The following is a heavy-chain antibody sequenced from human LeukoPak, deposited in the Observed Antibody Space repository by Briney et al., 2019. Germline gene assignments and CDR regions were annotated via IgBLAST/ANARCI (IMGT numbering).Heavy chain of an antibody. J-gene: IGHJ4*02. CDR1: GGSISSSSYY. CDR3: ARVVAAAGEFDY. CDR2: IYYSGST. Sequence: SETLSLTCTVSGGSISSSSYYWGWIRQPPGKGLEWIGSIYYSGSTYYNPSFKSRVTISVDTSKNQFSLKLSSVTAADTAVYYCARVVAAAGEFDYWGQGTLVTVSS. V-gene: IGHV4-39*07. D-gene: IGHD2-15*01.